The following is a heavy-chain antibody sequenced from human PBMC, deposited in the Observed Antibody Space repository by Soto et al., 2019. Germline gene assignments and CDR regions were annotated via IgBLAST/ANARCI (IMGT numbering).Heavy chain of an antibody. CDR3: AKDRLNDGIQIYYYYGMDV. Sequence: PGGSLRLSCAASGFTFSSYGMHWVRQAPGKGLEWVAVISYDGSNKYYADSVKGRFTISRDNSKNTLYLKMNSLRAEDTAVYYCAKDRLNDGIQIYYYYGMDVWGQGTTVTVYS. CDR1: GFTFSSYG. CDR2: ISYDGSNK. D-gene: IGHD5-18*01. V-gene: IGHV3-30*18. J-gene: IGHJ6*02.